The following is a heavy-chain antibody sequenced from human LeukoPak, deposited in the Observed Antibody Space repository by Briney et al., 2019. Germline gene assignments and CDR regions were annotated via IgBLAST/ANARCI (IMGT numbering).Heavy chain of an antibody. J-gene: IGHJ3*02. D-gene: IGHD1-26*01. CDR3: ARHKQSGTYYDAFDI. V-gene: IGHV4-59*01. CDR1: GGSISSCY. Sequence: SETLSLTCTVSGGSISSCYWSWIRQPPGKGLEWIGYIYYSGSTNYNPSLKSRVTISVDTSKNQFSLKLSSVTAADTAVYYCARHKQSGTYYDAFDIWGQGTMVTVSS. CDR2: IYYSGST.